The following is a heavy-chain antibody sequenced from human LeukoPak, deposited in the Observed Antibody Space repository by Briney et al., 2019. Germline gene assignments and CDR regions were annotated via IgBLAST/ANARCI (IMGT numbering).Heavy chain of an antibody. CDR3: ARATTVTAFDAFDI. V-gene: IGHV1-8*01. J-gene: IGHJ3*02. Sequence: GASVKVSCKASGYTFTSYDINWVRQATGQGLEWMGWMNPNNANTAYAQKFQGRVAMTRDSSISTAYMELSSLTSEDTAVYYCARATTVTAFDAFDIWGQGTMVTVSS. CDR2: MNPNNANT. CDR1: GYTFTSYD. D-gene: IGHD4-17*01.